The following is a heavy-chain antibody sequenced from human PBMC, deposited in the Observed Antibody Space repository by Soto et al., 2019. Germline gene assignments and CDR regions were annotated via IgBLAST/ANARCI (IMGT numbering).Heavy chain of an antibody. Sequence: PVGSLRLSCAASGFTFSSYWMSWVRQAPGKGLEWVANIKQDGSEKYYVDSVKGRFTISRDNAKNSLYLQMNSLRAEDTAVYYCARAEWYYDSSGYYSYWGQGTLVTVSS. CDR1: GFTFSSYW. J-gene: IGHJ4*02. D-gene: IGHD3-22*01. V-gene: IGHV3-7*01. CDR3: ARAEWYYDSSGYYSY. CDR2: IKQDGSEK.